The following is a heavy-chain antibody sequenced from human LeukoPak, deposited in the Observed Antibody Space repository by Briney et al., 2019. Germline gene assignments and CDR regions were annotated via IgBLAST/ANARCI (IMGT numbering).Heavy chain of an antibody. CDR3: ATGGKLASSGGRTTSDFDY. CDR2: CDPEDGET. Sequence: ASVKVSCKVSGYTLTELSMHWVRQAPGKGREWMGGCDPEDGETIYAQKFQGRVTMTEDTSTDTAYMELSSLRSEDTAVYYCATGGKLASSGGRTTSDFDYWGQEPWSPSPQ. CDR1: GYTLTELS. V-gene: IGHV1-24*01. J-gene: IGHJ4*01. D-gene: IGHD2-15*01.